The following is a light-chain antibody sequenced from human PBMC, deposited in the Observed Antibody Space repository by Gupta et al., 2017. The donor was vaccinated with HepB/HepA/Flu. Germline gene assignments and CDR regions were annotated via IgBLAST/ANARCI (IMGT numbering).Light chain of an antibody. CDR1: QSGSSSY. Sequence: ESVLTQSPRTLSLSPGERATPACRASQSGSSSYLAWYQQKPGQAPRLLIYGASSRATGIPDRFSGSGSGTDFTLTISRLEPEDFAVYYCQQYGSSPLTFGQGTKVEIK. V-gene: IGKV3-20*01. J-gene: IGKJ1*01. CDR3: QQYGSSPLT. CDR2: GAS.